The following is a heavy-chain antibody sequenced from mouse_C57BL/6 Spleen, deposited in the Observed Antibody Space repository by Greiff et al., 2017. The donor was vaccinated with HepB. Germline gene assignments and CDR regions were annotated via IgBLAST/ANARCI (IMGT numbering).Heavy chain of an antibody. J-gene: IGHJ2*01. CDR3: ARYDGYYLLDY. V-gene: IGHV1-54*01. CDR2: INPGSGGT. Sequence: QVQLQQSGAELVRPGTSVKVSCKASGYAFTNYLIEWVKQRPGQGLEWIGVINPGSGGTNYNEKFKGKATLTADKSSSTAYMQLSSLTSEDSAVYCCARYDGYYLLDYWGQGTTLTVSS. D-gene: IGHD2-3*01. CDR1: GYAFTNYL.